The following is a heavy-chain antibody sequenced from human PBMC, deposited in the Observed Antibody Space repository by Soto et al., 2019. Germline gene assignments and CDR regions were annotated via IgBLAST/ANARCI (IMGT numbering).Heavy chain of an antibody. Sequence: SETLSLTCTVSGGSIRSGDNYWSWIRQTPGKGLEWIGYIYYRGSTYYNQSLKSRVTISVDTSMNQFSLTLTSVTAADTAVYYCARDPARGGVSHSGSFDYCAQGTPVSSSS. J-gene: IGHJ4*02. CDR3: ARDPARGGVSHSGSFDY. D-gene: IGHD2-8*01. CDR1: GGSIRSGDNY. V-gene: IGHV4-30-4*01. CDR2: IYYRGST.